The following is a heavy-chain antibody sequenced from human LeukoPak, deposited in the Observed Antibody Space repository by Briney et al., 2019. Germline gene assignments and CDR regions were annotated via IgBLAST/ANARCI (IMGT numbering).Heavy chain of an antibody. D-gene: IGHD3-16*01. J-gene: IGHJ3*02. CDR3: ARCRWDTIGADLYAFDI. Sequence: ASVKVSCKASGYTFTGYYMHWVRQAPGQGLEWMGWINPNSGGTNYAQKFQGRVTMTRDTSISTAYMELSRLRSDDTAVYYCARCRWDTIGADLYAFDIWGQGTMVTASS. V-gene: IGHV1-2*02. CDR2: INPNSGGT. CDR1: GYTFTGYY.